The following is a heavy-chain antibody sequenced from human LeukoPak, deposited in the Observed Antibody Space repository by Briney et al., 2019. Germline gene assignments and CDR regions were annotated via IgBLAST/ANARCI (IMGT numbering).Heavy chain of an antibody. CDR1: SDSISDDY. D-gene: IGHD3-3*01. J-gene: IGHJ6*03. CDR3: ARTRRSGYDATYFYYYMDA. Sequence: SETLSLTCTVSSDSISDDYWSWIRQSPGKGLEYIGNIHFSGSTNYNPSLKSRVTISVDTSKNHFSLKLTSLTAADTAVYYCARTRRSGYDATYFYYYMDAWGQGTTVTVSS. CDR2: IHFSGST. V-gene: IGHV4-59*01.